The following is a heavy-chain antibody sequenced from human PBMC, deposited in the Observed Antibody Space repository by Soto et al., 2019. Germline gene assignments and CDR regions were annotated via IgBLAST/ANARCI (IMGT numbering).Heavy chain of an antibody. Sequence: SETLSLTCAVYGGSFSGYYWSWIRQPPGKGLEWIGEINHSGSTNYNPSLKSRVNISVDTSKNQFSLKLSSVTAADTAVYYCARGIGGDDYFDYWGQGTLVTVSS. D-gene: IGHD2-21*02. CDR1: GGSFSGYY. J-gene: IGHJ4*02. CDR2: INHSGST. V-gene: IGHV4-34*01. CDR3: ARGIGGDDYFDY.